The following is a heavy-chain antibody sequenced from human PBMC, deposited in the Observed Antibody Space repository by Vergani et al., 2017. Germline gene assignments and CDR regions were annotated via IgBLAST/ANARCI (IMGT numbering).Heavy chain of an antibody. CDR1: GESTRSGSHY. Sequence: QVKLQESGPGLLKPSQTLSLTCTVSGESTRSGSHYWSWIRQPAGKGPEWIGHIHTGGSTDLNPSFKSRVSISVDTSKGQFSLKLNSITGADTAVYYCARSRPYCTSGSCPAIWGQGTLVTVSS. D-gene: IGHD2-15*01. J-gene: IGHJ4*02. V-gene: IGHV4-61*02. CDR2: IHTGGST. CDR3: ARSRPYCTSGSCPAI.